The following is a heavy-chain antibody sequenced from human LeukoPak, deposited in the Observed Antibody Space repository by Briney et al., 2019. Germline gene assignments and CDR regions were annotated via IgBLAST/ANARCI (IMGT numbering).Heavy chain of an antibody. J-gene: IGHJ6*03. CDR3: ASRASDTAMIDYYYYMDV. Sequence: PSETLSLTCTVSGGSISSYYWSWIRQPPGKGLEWIGYIYYSGSTNYNPSLKSRVTISVDTSKNHFSLTLSSVTAADPAVYHCASRASDTAMIDYYYYMDVWGKGTTVTVSS. V-gene: IGHV4-59*01. D-gene: IGHD5-18*01. CDR1: GGSISSYY. CDR2: IYYSGST.